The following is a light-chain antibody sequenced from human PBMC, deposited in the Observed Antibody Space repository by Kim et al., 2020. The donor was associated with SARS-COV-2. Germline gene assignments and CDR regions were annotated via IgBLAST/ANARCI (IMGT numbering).Light chain of an antibody. J-gene: IGKJ2*01. CDR2: GTS. Sequence: EIVLTQSPGTLSLSPGERATLSCRASQSVSNNYLAWYHHKPGQAPRLLIYGTSSRATGIPDRFSGSGSGTDFTLTISRLEPEDFAVYYCQQYGSSPYTFGQGTTLEI. V-gene: IGKV3-20*01. CDR3: QQYGSSPYT. CDR1: QSVSNNY.